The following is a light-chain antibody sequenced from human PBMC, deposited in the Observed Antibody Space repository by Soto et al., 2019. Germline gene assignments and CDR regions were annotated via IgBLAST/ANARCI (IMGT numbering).Light chain of an antibody. V-gene: IGKV3-15*01. J-gene: IGKJ1*01. CDR2: GAS. CDR3: QQSNNWPRT. CDR1: QTVSSN. Sequence: EIVMTQSPATLSVSPGERATLSCRASQTVSSNLAWYQQKPGQAPRLLIYGASTRASGIPARFSGSGSGTEFTLTISSLQSEDFAVYYCQQSNNWPRTFGQGTTGDIK.